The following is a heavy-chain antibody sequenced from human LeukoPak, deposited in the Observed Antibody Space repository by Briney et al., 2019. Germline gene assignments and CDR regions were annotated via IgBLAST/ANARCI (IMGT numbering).Heavy chain of an antibody. Sequence: SETLSLTCSVSSGSISSRSHYWGWIRPSPEKGLEWIGSIYHSGTTYHNPSLKSRVTISVDTSMNQFSLNLSGVTAADTAVYYCASKFSSTWYSLHFYYYMDVWGKGTTVTVSS. D-gene: IGHD6-13*01. J-gene: IGHJ6*03. CDR3: ASKFSSTWYSLHFYYYMDV. V-gene: IGHV4-39*01. CDR1: SGSISSRSHY. CDR2: IYHSGTT.